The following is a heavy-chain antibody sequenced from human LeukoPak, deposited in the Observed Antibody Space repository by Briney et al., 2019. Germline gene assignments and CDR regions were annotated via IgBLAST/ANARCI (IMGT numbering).Heavy chain of an antibody. CDR1: GYTFTSYY. Sequence: ASVKVSCKASGYTFTSYYMHWVRQAPGQGLEWMGIINPSGGSTSYAQKFQGRVTTTRDTSTSTVYMELSSLRSEDTAVYYCARARHSSGYYYGALFYWGQRTLVTVSS. J-gene: IGHJ4*02. D-gene: IGHD3-22*01. V-gene: IGHV1-46*01. CDR3: ARARHSSGYYYGALFY. CDR2: INPSGGST.